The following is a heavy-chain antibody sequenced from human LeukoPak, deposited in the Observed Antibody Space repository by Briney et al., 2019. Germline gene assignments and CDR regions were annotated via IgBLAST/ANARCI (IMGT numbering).Heavy chain of an antibody. CDR2: IRYDGSNK. CDR3: AKNGEVVPAAMVVDY. D-gene: IGHD2-2*01. Sequence: PGGSLRLSCAASGFTFSSYGMHWVRQAPGKGLEWVAFIRYDGSNKYYTDSVKGRFTISRDNSKNTLYLQMNSLRAEDTAVYYCAKNGEVVPAAMVVDYWGQGTLVTVSS. CDR1: GFTFSSYG. J-gene: IGHJ4*02. V-gene: IGHV3-30*02.